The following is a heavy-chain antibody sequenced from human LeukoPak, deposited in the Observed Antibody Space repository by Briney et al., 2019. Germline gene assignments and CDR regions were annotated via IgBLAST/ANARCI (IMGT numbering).Heavy chain of an antibody. CDR1: GFTFSSYA. CDR3: ATPYTRGWSLYFDN. V-gene: IGHV3-30-3*01. J-gene: IGHJ4*02. CDR2: ISHDGSNK. Sequence: PGGSLRLSCAASGFTFSSYAMHWVRQAPDKGLEWVAVISHDGSNKYYADSVKGRFSISRDNSKNTLYLQMNGLRAEETAMYYCATPYTRGWSLYFDNWGQGTLVTVSS. D-gene: IGHD2-2*02.